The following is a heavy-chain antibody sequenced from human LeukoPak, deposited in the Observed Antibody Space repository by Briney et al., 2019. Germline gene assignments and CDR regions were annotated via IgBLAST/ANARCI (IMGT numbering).Heavy chain of an antibody. D-gene: IGHD6-13*01. CDR3: ARGRVAAAGTPGY. CDR2: INHSGST. CDR1: GGSFSGYY. Sequence: SETLSLTCAVYGGSFSGYYWSWIRQPPGKGLEWIGEINHSGSTNYNPSLKSRVTISVDKSKNQFSLKLSSVTAADTAVYYCARGRVAAAGTPGYWGQGTLVTVSS. V-gene: IGHV4-34*01. J-gene: IGHJ4*02.